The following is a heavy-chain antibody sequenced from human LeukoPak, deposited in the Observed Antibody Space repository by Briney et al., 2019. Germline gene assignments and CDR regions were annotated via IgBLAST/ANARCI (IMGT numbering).Heavy chain of an antibody. CDR1: GFTFSSYW. V-gene: IGHV3-74*01. CDR2: INSDGSST. CDR3: ARDLGPYDFWSGYISGYFDY. J-gene: IGHJ4*02. D-gene: IGHD3-3*01. Sequence: GGSLRLSCAGSGFTFSSYWMHWVRQAPGKGLVWVSRINSDGSSTSYADSVKGRFTISRDNAKNTLYLQMNSLRAEDTAVYYCARDLGPYDFWSGYISGYFDYWGQGTLVTVSS.